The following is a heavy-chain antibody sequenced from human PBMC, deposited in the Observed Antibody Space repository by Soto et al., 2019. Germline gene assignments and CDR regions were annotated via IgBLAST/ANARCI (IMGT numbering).Heavy chain of an antibody. CDR3: ARDRKNGADAFDI. V-gene: IGHV3-30*04. J-gene: IGHJ3*02. CDR1: GFTFSSYA. D-gene: IGHD2-8*01. Sequence: GGSLRLSCAASGFTFSSYAMHWVRQAPGKGLEWVAVISYDGSNKYYADSVKGRFTISRDNSKNTLYLQMNSLRAEDTAVYYCARDRKNGADAFDIWGQGTMVTVSS. CDR2: ISYDGSNK.